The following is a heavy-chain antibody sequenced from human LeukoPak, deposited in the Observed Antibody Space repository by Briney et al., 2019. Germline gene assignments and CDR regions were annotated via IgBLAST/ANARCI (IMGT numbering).Heavy chain of an antibody. CDR2: INPNSGGT. CDR1: GYTFTGYY. D-gene: IGHD5-24*01. CDR3: ARDPRDGYNLPGDY. V-gene: IGHV1-2*02. J-gene: IGHJ4*02. Sequence: ASVKVSCKASGYTFTGYYMHWVRQAPGQGLEWMGWINPNSGGTNYAQKFQGRVTMTRDTSISTAYMELSRLRSDDTAVYYCARDPRDGYNLPGDYWGQGTLVTVSS.